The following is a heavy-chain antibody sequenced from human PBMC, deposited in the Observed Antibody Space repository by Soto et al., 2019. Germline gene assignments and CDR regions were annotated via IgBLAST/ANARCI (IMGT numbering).Heavy chain of an antibody. CDR1: GLTFTRYS. CDR3: ARDRGYTYGFDF. Sequence: EVQLVESGGGLVQPGGSLRLSCAASGLTFTRYSMNWVRQATGKGLEWVSFISSSSSTIYYADSVKGRFTISRDNAKNSLYLQMNSLRDEDTAVYYCARDRGYTYGFDFWGQGALVTVSS. CDR2: ISSSSSTI. J-gene: IGHJ4*02. D-gene: IGHD5-18*01. V-gene: IGHV3-48*02.